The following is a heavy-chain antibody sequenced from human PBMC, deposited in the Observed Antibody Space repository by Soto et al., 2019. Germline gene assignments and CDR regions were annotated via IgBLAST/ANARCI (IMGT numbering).Heavy chain of an antibody. V-gene: IGHV3-30*18. CDR2: ISYDGSNK. CDR3: AKDPTMIRGYGMDV. D-gene: IGHD3-22*01. Sequence: QVQLVESGGGVVQPGRSLRLSCAASGFTFSSYGMHWVRQAPGKGLEWVAVISYDGSNKYYADSVKGRFTISRDNSKNTLYLQMNRLRAEDTAVYYCAKDPTMIRGYGMDVWGQGTTVTVSS. CDR1: GFTFSSYG. J-gene: IGHJ6*02.